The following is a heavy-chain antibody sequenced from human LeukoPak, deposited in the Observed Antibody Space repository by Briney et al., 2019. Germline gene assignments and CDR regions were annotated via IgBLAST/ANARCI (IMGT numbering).Heavy chain of an antibody. CDR2: ISYDGSNK. V-gene: IGHV3-30*03. J-gene: IGHJ4*02. CDR3: ARDEGRYGSGSYPY. Sequence: GGSLRLSCAASGFTFSSYSMDWVRQAPGKGLEWVAVISYDGSNKYYADSVKGRFTISRDNSKNTLYLQMNSLRAEDTAVYYCARDEGRYGSGSYPYWGQGTLVTVSS. CDR1: GFTFSSYS. D-gene: IGHD3-10*01.